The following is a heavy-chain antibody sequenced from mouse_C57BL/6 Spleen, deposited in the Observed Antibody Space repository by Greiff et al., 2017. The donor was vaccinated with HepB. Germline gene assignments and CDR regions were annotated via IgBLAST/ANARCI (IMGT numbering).Heavy chain of an antibody. J-gene: IGHJ3*01. D-gene: IGHD1-1*01. CDR3: ANYYGSSPFAY. CDR2: IYPGSGST. CDR1: GYTFTRYW. Sequence: QVQLQQPGAALVKPGASVPMSCKASGYTFTRYWLTWVKPRPGQVLEWIGDIYPGSGSTNYNEKFKSKATLTVDTSSSTAYMQLSSLTSEDSAVYYCANYYGSSPFAYWGQGTLVTVSA. V-gene: IGHV1-55*01.